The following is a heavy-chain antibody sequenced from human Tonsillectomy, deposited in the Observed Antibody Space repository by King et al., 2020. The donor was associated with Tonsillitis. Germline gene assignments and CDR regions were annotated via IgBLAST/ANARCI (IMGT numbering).Heavy chain of an antibody. J-gene: IGHJ4*02. CDR1: GGSVSSDSYY. CDR3: ARGEYSCGCGNAYYFDY. CDR2: IYYNGNT. D-gene: IGHD5-18*01. Sequence: VQLQESGPGLVKPSETLSLTCTVSGGSVSSDSYYWSWIRQPPGKGLEWIGFIYYNGNTNYNPSLKSRVTISVDTSKNHFSLKLSSVTAADTAVYYCARGEYSCGCGNAYYFDYWGQGTLVTVSS. V-gene: IGHV4-61*03.